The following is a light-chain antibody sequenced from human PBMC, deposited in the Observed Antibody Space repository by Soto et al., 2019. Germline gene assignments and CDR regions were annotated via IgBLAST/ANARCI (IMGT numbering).Light chain of an antibody. CDR1: SSNIGSNT. CDR2: SNN. J-gene: IGLJ1*01. CDR3: AAWDDSLYGYV. V-gene: IGLV1-44*01. Sequence: QPVLTQPPSTSGTPGQRVTISCSGSSSNIGSNTVNWYQHLPGTAPKLLIYSNNQRPSGVPDRFSGSKSGTSASLAVSGLQSEDEADYYCAAWDDSLYGYVFGTGTKVTVL.